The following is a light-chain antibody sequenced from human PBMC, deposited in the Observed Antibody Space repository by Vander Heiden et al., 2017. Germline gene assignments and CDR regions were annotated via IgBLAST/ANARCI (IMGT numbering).Light chain of an antibody. J-gene: IGKJ5*01. CDR2: WAS. CDR1: QSVLYSSNNKNY. CDR3: QQDDSTPIT. V-gene: IGKV4-1*01. Sequence: DIVMTQSPDSLAVSLGERATINCKSSQSVLYSSNNKNYLAWYQQKPGQPPQLLIYWASTRESGVPDRFSGSGSGTDFTLTISSLQAEDVAVYYCQQDDSTPITFGQGTRLEIK.